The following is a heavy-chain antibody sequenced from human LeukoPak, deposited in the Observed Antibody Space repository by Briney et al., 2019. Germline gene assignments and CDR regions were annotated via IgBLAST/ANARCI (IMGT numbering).Heavy chain of an antibody. D-gene: IGHD6-19*01. Sequence: SETLSLTCTVSGGSISSSSYYWSWIRQPPGKGLEWIGEINHSGSTNYNPPLKSRVTISVDTSKNQFSLKLSSVTAADTAVYYCASRAVADPGYYYGMDVWGQGTTVTVSS. CDR3: ASRAVADPGYYYGMDV. CDR1: GGSISSSSYY. V-gene: IGHV4-39*07. J-gene: IGHJ6*02. CDR2: INHSGST.